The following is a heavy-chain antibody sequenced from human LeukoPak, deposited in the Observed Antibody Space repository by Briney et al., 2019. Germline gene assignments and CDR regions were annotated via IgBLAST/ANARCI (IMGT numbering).Heavy chain of an antibody. D-gene: IGHD5-12*01. J-gene: IGHJ4*02. V-gene: IGHV4-59*08. CDR3: ARHRLVSGYDLFDY. CDR1: GGSISSYY. CDR2: IYYSGST. Sequence: SETLSLTCTVSGGSISSYYWSWIRQPPGKGLEWIGYIYYSGSTNYNPSLKSRVTISVDTSKNQFSLKLSSVTAADTAVYYCARHRLVSGYDLFDYWGQGTLVTVSS.